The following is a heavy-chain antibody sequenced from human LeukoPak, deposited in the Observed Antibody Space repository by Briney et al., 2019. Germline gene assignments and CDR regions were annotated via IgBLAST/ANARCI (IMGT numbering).Heavy chain of an antibody. J-gene: IGHJ4*02. V-gene: IGHV3-74*01. CDR1: GFTFSNYW. CDR3: ARESSVGAHKAFDY. CDR2: INSDGSST. Sequence: GGSLRLSCAASGFTFSNYWMHWVRQAPGKGLVWVSRINSDGSSTTYADSVKGRFTISRDNAKNTLHLQMNSLRAEDTAVYYCARESSVGAHKAFDYWGQGTLVTVSS. D-gene: IGHD1-26*01.